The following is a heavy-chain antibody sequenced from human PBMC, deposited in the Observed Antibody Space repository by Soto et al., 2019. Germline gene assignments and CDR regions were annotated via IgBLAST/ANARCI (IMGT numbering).Heavy chain of an antibody. D-gene: IGHD2-15*01. V-gene: IGHV1-69*13. CDR1: GGTFSSYA. CDR3: ARGVCSGGSCYYSNAFDI. Sequence: ASVKVSCKASGGTFSSYAISWVRQAPGQGLEWMGGIIPIFGTANYAQEFQGRVTITADESTSTAYMELSSLRSEDTAVYYCARGVCSGGSCYYSNAFDIWGQGTMVTVSS. CDR2: IIPIFGTA. J-gene: IGHJ3*02.